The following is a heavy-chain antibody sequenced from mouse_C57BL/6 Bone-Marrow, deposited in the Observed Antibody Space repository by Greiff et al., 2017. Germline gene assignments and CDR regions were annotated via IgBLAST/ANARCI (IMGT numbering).Heavy chain of an antibody. V-gene: IGHV1-81*01. CDR2: IYPRSGNT. D-gene: IGHD1-1*01. CDR3: AREWPSSYFAY. J-gene: IGHJ3*01. CDR1: GYTFTSYG. Sequence: QVQLKQSGAELARPGASVKLSCKASGYTFTSYGISWVKQRTGQGLEWIGEIYPRSGNTYYNEKFKGKATLTADKSSSTAYMELRSLTSEDSAVYFCAREWPSSYFAYWGQGTLVTVSA.